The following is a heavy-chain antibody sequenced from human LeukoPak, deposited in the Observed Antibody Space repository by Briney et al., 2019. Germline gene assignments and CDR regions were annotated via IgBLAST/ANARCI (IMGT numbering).Heavy chain of an antibody. CDR2: IYIVGTT. CDR3: AKDMRPLRGQYYFDY. V-gene: IGHV3-53*05. D-gene: IGHD3-10*01. Sequence: GGSLRLSCAASGVIVSSNYMSWVRQVPGKGLEWVSIIYIVGTTHYADSVKGRFTISRDNAQNSLYLQMNSLRAEDTALYYCAKDMRPLRGQYYFDYWGQGTLVTVSS. J-gene: IGHJ4*02. CDR1: GVIVSSNY.